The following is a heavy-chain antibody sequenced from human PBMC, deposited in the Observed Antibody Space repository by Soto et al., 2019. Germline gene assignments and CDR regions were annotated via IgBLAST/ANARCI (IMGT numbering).Heavy chain of an antibody. CDR2: IYYSGST. V-gene: IGHV4-39*01. D-gene: IGHD3-22*01. CDR3: ARQIVRDSSGYYWFDY. CDR1: SISINSSSYY. J-gene: IGHJ4*02. Sequence: SETLSLTCTVYSISINSSSYYWDWIRKPPGKGLEWIGSIYYSGSTYYNPSLKSRVTISVDTSKNQFSLKLSSVTAADTAVYYCARQIVRDSSGYYWFDYWGQGTLVTVS.